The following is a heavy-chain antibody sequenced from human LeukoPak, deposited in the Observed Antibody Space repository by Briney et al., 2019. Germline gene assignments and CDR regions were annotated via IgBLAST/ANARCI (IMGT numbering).Heavy chain of an antibody. CDR1: GGSFSGYY. CDR2: INHSGST. D-gene: IGHD5-18*01. J-gene: IGHJ5*02. Sequence: SETLSLTCAVCGGSFSGYYWSWIRQPPGKALEGIGEINHSGSTNYNPSLKSRVTISVDTSKNQFYLKLSSVTAADTAVYYCAREIRGYRVRRGFDPWGQGTLVTVSS. V-gene: IGHV4-34*01. CDR3: AREIRGYRVRRGFDP.